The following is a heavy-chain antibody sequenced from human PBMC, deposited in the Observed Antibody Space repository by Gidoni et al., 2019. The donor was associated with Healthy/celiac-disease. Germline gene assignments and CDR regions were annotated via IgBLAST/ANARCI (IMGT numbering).Heavy chain of an antibody. CDR3: AREGPHIVVVTAIRWYFYY. V-gene: IGHV1-69*08. D-gene: IGHD2-21*02. CDR1: GGTFSSYT. Sequence: QVQLVQSGAEVKKPGSSVKVSCKASGGTFSSYTISWVRQAPGQGLEWMGRISPGLGIANDAQKIQGRVTITADKSTSTAYMELSSLRSEDTAVYYCAREGPHIVVVTAIRWYFYYWGQGTLVTVSS. CDR2: ISPGLGIA. J-gene: IGHJ4*02.